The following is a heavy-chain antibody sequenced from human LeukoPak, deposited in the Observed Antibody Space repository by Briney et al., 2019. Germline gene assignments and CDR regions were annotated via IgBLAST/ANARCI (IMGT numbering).Heavy chain of an antibody. J-gene: IGHJ6*02. CDR3: AKAMSIAAPPGFYYYYGLDV. D-gene: IGHD6-6*01. Sequence: PGGSLRLSCAASGFTFSSYAMSWVRQAPGKGLEWVSAISGSGGSTYYADSVKGRFTLSRDNSKNTLYLQMNSLRAADTAVYYCAKAMSIAAPPGFYYYYGLDVWGQGTTVTVS. CDR1: GFTFSSYA. CDR2: ISGSGGST. V-gene: IGHV3-23*01.